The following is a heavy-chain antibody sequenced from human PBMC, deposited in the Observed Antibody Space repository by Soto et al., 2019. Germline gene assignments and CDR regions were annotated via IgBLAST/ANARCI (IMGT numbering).Heavy chain of an antibody. D-gene: IGHD3-3*01. CDR1: GGSISSYY. V-gene: IGHV4-4*07. CDR3: AGGVVIDYYYYYGMDV. CDR2: IYTSGST. Sequence: SETLSLTCTVSGGSISSYYWSWIRQPAGKGLEWIGRIYTSGSTNYNPSLKSRVTMSVDTSKNQFPLKLSSVTAADTAVYYCAGGVVIDYYYYYGMDVWGQGTTVTVSS. J-gene: IGHJ6*02.